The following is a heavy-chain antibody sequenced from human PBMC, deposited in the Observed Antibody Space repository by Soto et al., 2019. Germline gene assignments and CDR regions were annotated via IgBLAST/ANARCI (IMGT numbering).Heavy chain of an antibody. V-gene: IGHV3-66*01. CDR3: AIAAGYHRLVDYYYYMDV. D-gene: IGHD2-2*01. CDR1: GFTLSTKY. Sequence: PGGSLRLSCAGSGFTLSTKYMSWVRQAPGKGLEWVSVIYSGGSTYYADSVKDRFTISRDNSKNTLYLQMNSLRAEDTAVYYCAIAAGYHRLVDYYYYMDVWGKGTSVTGSS. J-gene: IGHJ6*03. CDR2: IYSGGST.